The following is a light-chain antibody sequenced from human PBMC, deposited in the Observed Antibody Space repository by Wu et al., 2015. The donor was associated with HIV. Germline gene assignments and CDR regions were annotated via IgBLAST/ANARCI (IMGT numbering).Light chain of an antibody. CDR3: QQYNNWPIT. V-gene: IGKV3-15*01. CDR1: QSVTSK. Sequence: EIVMTQSPVTLSVSPGERATLSCRASQSVTSKLAWYQQKPGQAPRLLIYGASTRATGIPARFSGSGSGTEFTLTISSMQSEDFAVYYCQQYNNWPITFGQGTRLEIK. CDR2: GAS. J-gene: IGKJ5*01.